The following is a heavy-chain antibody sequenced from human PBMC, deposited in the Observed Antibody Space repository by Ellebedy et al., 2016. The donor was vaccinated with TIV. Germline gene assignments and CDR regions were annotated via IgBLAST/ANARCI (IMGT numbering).Heavy chain of an antibody. J-gene: IGHJ5*02. Sequence: ASVKVSCXASGYTFTSYYMHWVRQAPGQGLEWMGWINPNSGGTNYAQKFQGWVTMTRDTSISTAYMELSRLRSDDTAVYYCARGGLVVPAAMKVRWFDPWGQGTLVTVSS. CDR2: INPNSGGT. V-gene: IGHV1-2*04. CDR3: ARGGLVVPAAMKVRWFDP. CDR1: GYTFTSYY. D-gene: IGHD2-2*01.